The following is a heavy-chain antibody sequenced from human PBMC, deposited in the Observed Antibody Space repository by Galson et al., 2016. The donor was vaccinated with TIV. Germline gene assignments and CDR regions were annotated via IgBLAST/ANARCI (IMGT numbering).Heavy chain of an antibody. V-gene: IGHV3-66*02. CDR3: ARDRVVDATYYYYYYGMDV. CDR1: GLSVKINY. D-gene: IGHD2-15*01. J-gene: IGHJ6*02. Sequence: LRLSCAASGLSVKINYMTWVRQAPGKGLEWVSLISDGGKTYYPDSVKGRFTISRDNSKNTLYLQMNSLRLEDTAVYYCARDRVVDATYYYYYYGMDVWGQGTAVTVSS. CDR2: ISDGGKT.